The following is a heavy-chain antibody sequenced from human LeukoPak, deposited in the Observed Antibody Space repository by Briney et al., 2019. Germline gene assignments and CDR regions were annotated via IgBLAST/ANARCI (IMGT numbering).Heavy chain of an antibody. J-gene: IGHJ6*03. CDR3: AKDSEGREDYYYYMDV. CDR1: GFTFRSYG. D-gene: IGHD3-10*01. Sequence: GGSLRLSCAASGFTFRSYGMHWVRQAPGKGLEWVAFIRYDGSNKYYADSVKGRFTISRDTSKNTLYLQMNSLRAEDTAVYYCAKDSEGREDYYYYMDVWGKGTTVTISS. V-gene: IGHV3-30*02. CDR2: IRYDGSNK.